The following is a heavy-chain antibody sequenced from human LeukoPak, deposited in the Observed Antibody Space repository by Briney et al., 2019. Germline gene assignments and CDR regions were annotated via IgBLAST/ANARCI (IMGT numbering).Heavy chain of an antibody. CDR3: ARATRGGVVIIHGMDV. CDR1: GGSISSGGYS. CDR2: INHSGST. J-gene: IGHJ6*02. V-gene: IGHV4-34*01. Sequence: PSETLSLTCAVSGGSISSGGYSWSWIRQPPGKGLEWIGEINHSGSTNYNPSLKSRVTISVDTSKNQFSLKLSSVTAADTAVYYCARATRGGVVIIHGMDVWGQGTTVTVSS. D-gene: IGHD3-3*01.